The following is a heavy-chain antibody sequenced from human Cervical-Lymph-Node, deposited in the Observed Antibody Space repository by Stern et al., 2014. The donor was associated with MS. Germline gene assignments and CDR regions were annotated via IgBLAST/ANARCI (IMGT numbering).Heavy chain of an antibody. CDR2: IVPILATN. J-gene: IGHJ6*02. V-gene: IGHV1-69*01. CDR3: ARDRLRFSSSSPRRGYGMDV. Sequence: QEQLVQSGAEVKKPGSSVKVSCKASGGTFSNHAISWVRQAPGQGLEWMGGIVPILATNNYAQRFQGRVTITADESPRDAYVQVSSLRSEDTALYYCARDRLRFSSSSPRRGYGMDVWGQGTTVTVSS. CDR1: GGTFSNHA. D-gene: IGHD6-6*01.